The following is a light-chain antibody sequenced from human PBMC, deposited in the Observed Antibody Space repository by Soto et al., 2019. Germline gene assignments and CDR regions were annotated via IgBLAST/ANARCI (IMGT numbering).Light chain of an antibody. Sequence: QSVLTQPASVSDSPGQAITISCTGTSSDVGGSNFVSWYQQHPGKPPKLIIYDVANRPSGVSNLFSGSKSGSTASLIISRLQTEDEADYYCVSYTSSTTYVFGTATKV. J-gene: IGLJ1*01. CDR3: VSYTSSTTYV. V-gene: IGLV2-14*03. CDR1: SSDVGGSNF. CDR2: DVA.